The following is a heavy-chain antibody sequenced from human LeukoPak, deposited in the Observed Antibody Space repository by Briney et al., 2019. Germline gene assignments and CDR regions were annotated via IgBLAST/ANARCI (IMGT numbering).Heavy chain of an antibody. CDR2: ISGSGGST. Sequence: PGGSLRLSCAASGFTFSNYAMSWVRQAPGRGLEWVSLISGSGGSTYSADSVKGRFTISRDNSNNTLYLQLNSLRAEDTAVYYCAKTIFSGFTMGALDYWGQGTVVTVSS. CDR3: AKTIFSGFTMGALDY. CDR1: GFTFSNYA. V-gene: IGHV3-23*01. J-gene: IGHJ4*02. D-gene: IGHD3-10*01.